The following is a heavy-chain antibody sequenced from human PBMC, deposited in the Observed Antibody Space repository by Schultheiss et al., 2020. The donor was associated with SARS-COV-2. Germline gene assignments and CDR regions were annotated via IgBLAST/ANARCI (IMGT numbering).Heavy chain of an antibody. D-gene: IGHD3-10*01. V-gene: IGHV1-18*01. Sequence: ASVKVSCKASGYTFTSYGISWVRQAPGQGLEWMGWISAYNGNTNYAQKLQGRVTMTTDTSTSTAYMELRSLRSDDTAVYYCVRDRVTMVRGVIIPFDYWGQGTLVTVSS. J-gene: IGHJ4*02. CDR3: VRDRVTMVRGVIIPFDY. CDR1: GYTFTSYG. CDR2: ISAYNGNT.